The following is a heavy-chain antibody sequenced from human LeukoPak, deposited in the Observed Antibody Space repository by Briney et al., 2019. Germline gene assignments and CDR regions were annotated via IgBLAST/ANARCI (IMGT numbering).Heavy chain of an antibody. CDR1: GGSISSYY. J-gene: IGHJ4*02. CDR2: IHFSGST. D-gene: IGHD5-18*01. CDR3: ARLGYTYGPFDY. Sequence: SETLSLTCTVSGGSISSYYWSWIRQPPGKGLEWIGNIHFSGSTTYNPSLKRRVTISVATSKNQFSLKLSSVTAADTAVYYCARLGYTYGPFDYWGQGTLVTVSS. V-gene: IGHV4-59*01.